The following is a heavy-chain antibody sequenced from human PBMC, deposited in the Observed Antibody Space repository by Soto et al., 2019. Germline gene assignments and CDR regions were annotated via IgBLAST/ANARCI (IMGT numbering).Heavy chain of an antibody. Sequence: AASVKVSCKASAGTFPHYALSWVRQAPGQGLEWMGGIIPVLSTTTYAQKFQGRVSISADESTSTAYIELSSLNSEDAAVYYCACNWGNSLKNWLAPWGQGTLVTVSS. CDR2: IIPVLSTT. CDR1: AGTFPHYA. V-gene: IGHV1-69*13. CDR3: ACNWGNSLKNWLAP. D-gene: IGHD7-27*01. J-gene: IGHJ5*02.